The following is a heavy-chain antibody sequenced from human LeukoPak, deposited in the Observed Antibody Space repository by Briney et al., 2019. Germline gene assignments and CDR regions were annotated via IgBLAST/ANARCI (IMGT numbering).Heavy chain of an antibody. CDR2: ISYDGSNK. CDR3: AKDVDPYYGSGSSGLDY. D-gene: IGHD3-10*01. CDR1: GFTFSSYG. Sequence: PGRSLRLSCAASGFTFSSYGMHWVRQAPGKGLEWVAVISYDGSNKYYADSVKGRFTISRDNSKNTLYLQMNSLIAEDTAVYYCAKDVDPYYGSGSSGLDYWGQGTLVTVSS. J-gene: IGHJ4*02. V-gene: IGHV3-30*18.